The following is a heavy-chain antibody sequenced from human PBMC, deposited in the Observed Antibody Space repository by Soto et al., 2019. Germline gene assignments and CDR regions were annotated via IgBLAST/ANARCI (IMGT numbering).Heavy chain of an antibody. CDR1: GGSISSNIYD. J-gene: IGHJ4*02. D-gene: IGHD3-22*01. V-gene: IGHV4-39*01. CDR3: KSQRYYDSSGYYVVY. CDR2: IHYSGST. Sequence: SECLSLTCAVSGGSISSNIYDGGWIRQHPGKGLEWIGNIHYSGSTYYDTSLQSRVTISIDTTKNQFSLKLSSVTATDTAVYYFKSQRYYDSSGYYVVYWGQGTLVTVSS.